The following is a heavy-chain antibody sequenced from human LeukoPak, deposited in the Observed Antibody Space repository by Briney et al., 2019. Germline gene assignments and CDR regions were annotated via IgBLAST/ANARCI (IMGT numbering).Heavy chain of an antibody. J-gene: IGHJ4*02. D-gene: IGHD2-8*01. CDR2: ISGSGSII. V-gene: IGHV3-21*01. CDR3: ARDGVGLDS. Sequence: GGSLRLSCASSGFTFSSYAMSWVRQAPGKGLEWVSAISGSGSIIDYADSVKGRFIISRDNAKNSLSLQMNSLRAEDTAVYYCARDGVGLDSWGQGTLVTVSS. CDR1: GFTFSSYA.